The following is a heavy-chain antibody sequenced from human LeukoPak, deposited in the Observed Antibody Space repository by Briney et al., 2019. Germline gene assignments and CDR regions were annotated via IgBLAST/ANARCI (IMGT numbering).Heavy chain of an antibody. D-gene: IGHD2-15*01. J-gene: IGHJ4*02. CDR1: GYTFTSYG. V-gene: IGHV1-18*01. CDR3: ACPGYCSGGSCYNLQLDY. CDR2: ISAYNGNT. Sequence: ASVKVSCKASGYTFTSYGISWVRQAPGQGLEWMGWISAYNGNTNYAQKLQGRVTMTTDTSTSTAYMELRSLRSDDTAVYYCACPGYCSGGSCYNLQLDYWGQGTLVTVSS.